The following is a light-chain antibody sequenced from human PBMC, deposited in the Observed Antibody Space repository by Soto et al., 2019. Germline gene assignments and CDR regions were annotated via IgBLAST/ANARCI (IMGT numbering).Light chain of an antibody. CDR1: TGAVTSSHY. CDR3: SLSYSDVRV. J-gene: IGLJ3*02. Sequence: QSAVTQEPSLTVSPGGTVTLTCGSSTGAVTSSHYPYWFQQKPGQAPRALIYDTSNKHSWTPARFSGSLLGDKPALILSGAQPEDEADYYCSLSYSDVRVFGGGTKLTAL. V-gene: IGLV7-46*01. CDR2: DTS.